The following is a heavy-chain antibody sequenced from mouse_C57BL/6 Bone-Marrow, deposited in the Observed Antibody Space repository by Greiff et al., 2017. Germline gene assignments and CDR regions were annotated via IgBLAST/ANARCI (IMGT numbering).Heavy chain of an antibody. Sequence: EVQLQQSGPELVKPGASVKISCKASGYTFTDYYMNWVKQSHGKSLEWIGDINPNNGGTSYNQKFKGKATLTVDKSSSTAYMELRSLTSEDSAVYYCARGGRLFDYWGQGTTLTVSS. V-gene: IGHV1-26*01. CDR2: INPNNGGT. CDR1: GYTFTDYY. D-gene: IGHD3-3*01. CDR3: ARGGRLFDY. J-gene: IGHJ2*01.